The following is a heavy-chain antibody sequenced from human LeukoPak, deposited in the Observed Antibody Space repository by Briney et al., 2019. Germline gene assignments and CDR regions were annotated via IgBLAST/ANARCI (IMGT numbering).Heavy chain of an antibody. CDR3: ARGSPVVIDY. V-gene: IGHV4-59*01. Sequence: PSETLCLTCTVSGVSISSYYWSWIRQAPGKGLEWIGYIYYSGSTNYNPSLKSRVTISVDTSKNQFSLELSSVTAADTAVYYCARGSPVVIDYWGQGTLVTVSS. D-gene: IGHD3-22*01. CDR1: GVSISSYY. CDR2: IYYSGST. J-gene: IGHJ4*02.